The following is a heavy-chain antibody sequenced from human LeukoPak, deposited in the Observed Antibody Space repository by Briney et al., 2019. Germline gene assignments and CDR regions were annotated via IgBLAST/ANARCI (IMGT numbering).Heavy chain of an antibody. J-gene: IGHJ4*02. CDR1: GGSISSSSYY. V-gene: IGHV4-39*07. CDR2: IYYSGST. CDR3: ARDRYYYDSSGYYLFDY. Sequence: SETLSLTCTVSGGSISSSSYYWGWIRQPPGKGLEWIGSIYYSGSTYYNPSLKSRVTMSVDTSKNQFSLKLSSVTAADTAVYYCARDRYYYDSSGYYLFDYWGQGTLVTVSS. D-gene: IGHD3-22*01.